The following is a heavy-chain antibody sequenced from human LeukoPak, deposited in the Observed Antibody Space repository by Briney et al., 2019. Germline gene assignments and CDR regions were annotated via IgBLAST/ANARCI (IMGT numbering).Heavy chain of an antibody. V-gene: IGHV3-30*02. CDR2: IRYDGSNK. CDR1: GFTFSSYG. CDR3: ARDKGSGYSSVPYYYFDY. J-gene: IGHJ4*02. Sequence: GGSLRLSCAASGFTFSSYGMHWVRQAPGKGLEWVAFIRYDGSNKYYADSVKGRFTISRDNSKNTLYLQMNSLRAEDTAVYYCARDKGSGYSSVPYYYFDYWGQGTLVTVSS. D-gene: IGHD6-25*01.